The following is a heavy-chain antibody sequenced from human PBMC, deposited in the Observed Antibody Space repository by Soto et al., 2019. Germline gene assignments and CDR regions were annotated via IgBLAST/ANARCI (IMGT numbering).Heavy chain of an antibody. V-gene: IGHV1-18*01. CDR3: AREGRITGTTDPVRAFDI. J-gene: IGHJ3*02. CDR2: ISAYNGNT. D-gene: IGHD1-7*01. Sequence: ASVKVSCKASGYTFTSYGISWVRQAPGQGLEWMGWISAYNGNTNYAQKLQGRVTMTTDTSTSTAYMELRSLRSDDTAVYYCAREGRITGTTDPVRAFDIWGQGTMVTVSS. CDR1: GYTFTSYG.